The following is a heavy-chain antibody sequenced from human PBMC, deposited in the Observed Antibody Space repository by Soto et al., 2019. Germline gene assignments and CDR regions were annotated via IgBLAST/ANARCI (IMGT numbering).Heavy chain of an antibody. CDR3: ARPLQYRSSLGRVYYYYGMDV. D-gene: IGHD6-6*01. CDR1: GYTFTSYG. Sequence: QVQLVQSGAEVKKPGASVKVSCKASGYTFTSYGISWVRQAPGQGLEWMGWISAYNGNTNYAQKLQGRVTMTTDTSTSTAYMELRSLRSDDTAVYYCARPLQYRSSLGRVYYYYGMDVWGQGTTVTVSS. J-gene: IGHJ6*02. CDR2: ISAYNGNT. V-gene: IGHV1-18*01.